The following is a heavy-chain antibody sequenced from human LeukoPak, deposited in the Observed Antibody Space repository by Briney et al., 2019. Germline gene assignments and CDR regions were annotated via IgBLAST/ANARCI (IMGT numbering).Heavy chain of an antibody. D-gene: IGHD3-10*01. CDR1: GFSVTTDSYC. CDR3: ARDHFGSLDS. CDR2: DYCGGNT. Sequence: SETLSLTCTVSGFSVTTDSYCWGWIRRPPGKGLEWIGYDYCGGNTNYDPSLKRRVTISVDTSKNQFSLTLTSVTAADTAVYFCARDHFGSLDSWGQGILVTVSS. V-gene: IGHV4-61*01. J-gene: IGHJ4*02.